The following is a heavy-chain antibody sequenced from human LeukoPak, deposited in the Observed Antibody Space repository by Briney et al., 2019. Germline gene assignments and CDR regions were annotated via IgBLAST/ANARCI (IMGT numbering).Heavy chain of an antibody. Sequence: PSQTLSLTCTVSGGSISSRSYCWSWIRQPAGKGLEWIGHVHISGSTNYNSSLKSRVTISVDASKNQFSLKLSSVTAADTAVYYCARARWELLGIYYYYYMDVWGKGTTVTISS. D-gene: IGHD1-26*01. CDR3: ARARWELLGIYYYYYMDV. V-gene: IGHV4-61*09. CDR1: GGSISSRSYC. J-gene: IGHJ6*03. CDR2: VHISGST.